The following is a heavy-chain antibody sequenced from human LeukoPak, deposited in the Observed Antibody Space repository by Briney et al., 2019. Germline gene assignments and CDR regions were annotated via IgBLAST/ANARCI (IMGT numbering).Heavy chain of an antibody. D-gene: IGHD2-21*02. V-gene: IGHV3-21*01. J-gene: IGHJ4*01. Sequence: GGSLRLSCAASGFTFSSYTMNWVRQAPGKGREWVSSIAGSSGYISYADSVKGRFTISRDSAKKSLYLQMTSLTAEDTAVYYCARDRGAYCGGDCYLGFDYWGRGTLVTVSS. CDR2: IAGSSGYI. CDR3: ARDRGAYCGGDCYLGFDY. CDR1: GFTFSSYT.